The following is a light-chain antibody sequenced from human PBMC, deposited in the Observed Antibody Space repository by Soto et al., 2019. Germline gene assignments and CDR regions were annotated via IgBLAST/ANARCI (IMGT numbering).Light chain of an antibody. CDR2: AAS. J-gene: IGKJ2*01. CDR1: QGVSAY. V-gene: IGKV1-39*01. CDR3: QQSYKTPHT. Sequence: MTQSPSSLSASVGDRVTITCRASQGVSAYLLWYQQRQGTPPKLLIYAASNLVSGVPSRFSDSGSGTTFTLTISSLQPEDFATYYCQQSYKTPHTFGQGTKLETK.